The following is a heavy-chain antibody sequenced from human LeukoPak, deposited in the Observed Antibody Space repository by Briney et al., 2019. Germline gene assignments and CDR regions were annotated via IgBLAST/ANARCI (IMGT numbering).Heavy chain of an antibody. CDR3: ARDRGGSPPGDFDY. J-gene: IGHJ4*02. V-gene: IGHV3-21*01. CDR2: ISTSGTYI. CDR1: GFTFSIHS. Sequence: GGSLRLSCAASGFTFSIHSMTWVRQAPGKGLEWVSSISTSGTYIYYADSVKGRFTISRDNAKNSLFLQMNSLRAEDTAVFYCARDRGGSPPGDFDYWGQGTLVTVSS. D-gene: IGHD1-26*01.